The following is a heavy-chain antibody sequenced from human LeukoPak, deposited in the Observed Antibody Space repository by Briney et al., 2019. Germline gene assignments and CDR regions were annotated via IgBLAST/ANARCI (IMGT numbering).Heavy chain of an antibody. D-gene: IGHD3-22*01. J-gene: IGHJ4*02. V-gene: IGHV1-2*02. CDR2: INPNSGGT. CDR1: GYTFTGYY. Sequence: ASVKVSCKASGYTFTGYYMHWVRQAPGQGLEWMGWINPNSGGTNCAQKFQGRVTMTRDTSISTAYMELSRLRSDDTAVYYCARAKGAEYYYDSSGYYILDYWGQGTLVTVSS. CDR3: ARAKGAEYYYDSSGYYILDY.